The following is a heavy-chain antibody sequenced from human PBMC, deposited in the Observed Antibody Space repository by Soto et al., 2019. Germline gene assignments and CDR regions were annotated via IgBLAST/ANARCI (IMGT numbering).Heavy chain of an antibody. Sequence: QVQLQESGPGLVKASETLSLTCTVSGGSLSNYYWSWIRQPAGKGLEWIGRIYASGTTDYNPSLKSRVNMSIDTSDNQFSLQLSSVTAADTGMYYCARGSVPADYWGQGTLVTVSS. CDR1: GGSLSNYY. CDR3: ARGSVPADY. CDR2: IYASGTT. D-gene: IGHD4-17*01. V-gene: IGHV4-4*07. J-gene: IGHJ4*02.